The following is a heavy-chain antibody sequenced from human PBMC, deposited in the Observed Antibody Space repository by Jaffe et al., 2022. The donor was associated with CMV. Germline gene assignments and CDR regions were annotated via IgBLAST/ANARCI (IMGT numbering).Heavy chain of an antibody. CDR2: IYYSGST. CDR3: ARDKGIWSGYHSITYNWFDP. J-gene: IGHJ5*02. CDR1: GGSISSGGYY. V-gene: IGHV4-31*03. Sequence: QVQLQESGPGLVKPSQTLSLTCTVSGGSISSGGYYWSWIRQHPGKGLEWIGYIYYSGSTYYNPSLKSRVTISVDTSKNQFSLKLSSVTAADTAVYYCARDKGIWSGYHSITYNWFDPWGQGTLVTVSS. D-gene: IGHD3-3*01.